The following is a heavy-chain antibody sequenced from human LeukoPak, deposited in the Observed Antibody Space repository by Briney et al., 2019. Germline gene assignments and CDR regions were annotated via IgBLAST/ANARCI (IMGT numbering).Heavy chain of an antibody. J-gene: IGHJ4*02. Sequence: GGSLRLSCAASGNYWMHWVRQAPGKGLVWVSRIASDGSSTTYADSVKGRFSISRDNAKNTLYLQMNSLRVEDTAVYYCARGRPHGNDYWGQGTLVTVSS. D-gene: IGHD4-23*01. V-gene: IGHV3-74*01. CDR1: GNYW. CDR2: IASDGSST. CDR3: ARGRPHGNDY.